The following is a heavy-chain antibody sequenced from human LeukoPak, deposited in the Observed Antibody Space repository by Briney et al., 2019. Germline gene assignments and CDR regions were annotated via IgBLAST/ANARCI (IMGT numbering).Heavy chain of an antibody. CDR2: IDPSDSYT. Sequence: ESLKISCKGSGYSFTSYWISWVRQMPGKGLEWMGRIDPSDSYTNYSPSFQGHVTISADKSISTAYLQWSSLKASDTAMYYCARRVGEYYYYFDYWGQGTLVTVSS. CDR1: GYSFTSYW. V-gene: IGHV5-10-1*01. CDR3: ARRVGEYYYYFDY. D-gene: IGHD2/OR15-2a*01. J-gene: IGHJ4*02.